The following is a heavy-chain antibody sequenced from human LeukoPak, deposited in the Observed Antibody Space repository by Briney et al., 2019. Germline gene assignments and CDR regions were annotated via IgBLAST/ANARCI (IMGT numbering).Heavy chain of an antibody. V-gene: IGHV4-39*07. Sequence: PSETLSLTCTVSGGSISSSSYYWGWIRQPPGKGLEWIGSIYYSGSTYYNPSLKSRVTISVDTSKNQFSLKLSSVTAADTAVYYCASCNPGYDSSGYRNTFDYWGQGTLVTVSS. CDR3: ASCNPGYDSSGYRNTFDY. D-gene: IGHD3-22*01. CDR1: GGSISSSSYY. CDR2: IYYSGST. J-gene: IGHJ4*02.